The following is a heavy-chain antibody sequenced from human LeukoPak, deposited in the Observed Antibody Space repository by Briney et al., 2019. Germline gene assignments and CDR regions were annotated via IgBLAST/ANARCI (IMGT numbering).Heavy chain of an antibody. CDR3: AREASGGFWSGPSDY. J-gene: IGHJ4*01. CDR2: VYYSGST. V-gene: IGHV4-59*01. D-gene: IGHD3-3*01. Sequence: SETLSLTCTVSGGSISNYYWSWIRQPPGKGLEWIGYVYYSGSTTYNPSPTSRVTMSVDTSKNHFSLNLRSVTSADTAVYYCAREASGGFWSGPSDYWGQGTLVTVSS. CDR1: GGSISNYY.